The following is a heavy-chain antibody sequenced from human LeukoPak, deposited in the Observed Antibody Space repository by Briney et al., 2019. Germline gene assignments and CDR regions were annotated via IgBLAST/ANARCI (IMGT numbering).Heavy chain of an antibody. CDR1: GYTFTSYG. D-gene: IGHD2-15*01. Sequence: ASVKVSCKASGYTFTSYGISWVRQAPGQGLEWMGWISAYNGNTNYAQKLQGRVTMTTDTSTSTAYMELRSLRSDDTAVYYCAREVGITVVVVAATDYGDYVGAFDIWGQGTMVTVSS. CDR2: ISAYNGNT. V-gene: IGHV1-18*01. J-gene: IGHJ3*02. CDR3: AREVGITVVVVAATDYGDYVGAFDI.